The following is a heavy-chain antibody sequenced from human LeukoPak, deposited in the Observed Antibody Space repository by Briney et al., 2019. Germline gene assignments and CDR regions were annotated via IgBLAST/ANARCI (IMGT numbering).Heavy chain of an antibody. V-gene: IGHV3-21*04. CDR3: ARGTVTVYYYYYMDV. CDR2: ISSSSSYI. CDR1: GFTFSSYS. D-gene: IGHD4-17*01. J-gene: IGHJ6*03. Sequence: GGSLRLSCAASGFTFSSYSMNWVRQAPGKGLEWVSSISSSSSYIYYADSVKGRFTISRDNAKNSLYLQMNSLRAEDTAVYYCARGTVTVYYYYYMDVWGKGTTVTISS.